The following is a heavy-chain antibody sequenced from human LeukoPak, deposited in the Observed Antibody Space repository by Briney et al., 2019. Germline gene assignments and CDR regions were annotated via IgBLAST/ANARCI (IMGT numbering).Heavy chain of an antibody. CDR3: ARDRGDFWSGYYFDESFFFDY. CDR1: GYTFASYA. J-gene: IGHJ4*02. D-gene: IGHD3-3*01. Sequence: ASVKVSCKASGYTFASYAMHWVRQAPGQRLEWMGWINAGNGNTKYSQEFQGRVTITRDTSASTAYMELSSLRSEDMAVYYCARDRGDFWSGYYFDESFFFDYWGQGTLVTVSS. V-gene: IGHV1-3*03. CDR2: INAGNGNT.